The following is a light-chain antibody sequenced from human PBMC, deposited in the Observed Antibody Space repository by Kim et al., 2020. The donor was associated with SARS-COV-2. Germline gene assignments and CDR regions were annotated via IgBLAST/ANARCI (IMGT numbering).Light chain of an antibody. V-gene: IGLV2-14*02. Sequence: GQQTTISSTEVTDNVMVLDRVYRYHNQPGTAPKLLFFDVSKRPSEISSRFSVSRSANPASLTISGLQPEDDADYFCSSYTVSSTYVFGSGTKVTVL. CDR1: TDNVMVLDR. CDR3: SSYTVSSTYV. J-gene: IGLJ1*01. CDR2: DVS.